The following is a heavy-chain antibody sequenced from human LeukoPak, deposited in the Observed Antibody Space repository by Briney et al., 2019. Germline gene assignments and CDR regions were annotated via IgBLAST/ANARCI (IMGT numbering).Heavy chain of an antibody. V-gene: IGHV4-59*01. Sequence: SETLPLTCTVSGGSISSYYWSWIRQPPGKGLEWIGYIYYSGSTNYNPSLKSRVTISVDTSKNQFSLKLSPVTAADTAVYYCARDLYSSSWYESHWFDPWGQGTLVTVSS. D-gene: IGHD6-13*01. J-gene: IGHJ5*02. CDR2: IYYSGST. CDR3: ARDLYSSSWYESHWFDP. CDR1: GGSISSYY.